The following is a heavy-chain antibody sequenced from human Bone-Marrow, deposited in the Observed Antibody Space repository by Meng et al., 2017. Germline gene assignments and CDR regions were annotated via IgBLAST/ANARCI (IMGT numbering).Heavy chain of an antibody. J-gene: IGHJ4*02. CDR2: IYHSGTT. Sequence: QVHLQQWGAGLLEASETLSLTCAVYGGSFSGYYWSWIRQPPGKGLEWIGYIYHSGTTYYNPSLKSRVTISVDRSKNQFSLKLSSVTAADTAVYYCARGDGYNRYFDYWGQGTLVTSPQ. V-gene: IGHV4-34*01. CDR1: GGSFSGYY. CDR3: ARGDGYNRYFDY. D-gene: IGHD5-24*01.